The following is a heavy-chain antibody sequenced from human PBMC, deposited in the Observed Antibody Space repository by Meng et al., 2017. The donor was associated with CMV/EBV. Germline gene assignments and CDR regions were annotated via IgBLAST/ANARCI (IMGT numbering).Heavy chain of an antibody. J-gene: IGHJ5*02. CDR1: GYSISSGYY. Sequence: SCTVSGYSISSGYYWGWIRQPPGKGLEWIGSIYHSGSTYYNPSLKSRVTISVDTSKNQFSLKLSSVTAADTAVYYCARVSSGGVGAAAMWFDPWGQGTLVTVSS. D-gene: IGHD6-13*01. CDR3: ARVSSGGVGAAAMWFDP. V-gene: IGHV4-38-2*02. CDR2: IYHSGST.